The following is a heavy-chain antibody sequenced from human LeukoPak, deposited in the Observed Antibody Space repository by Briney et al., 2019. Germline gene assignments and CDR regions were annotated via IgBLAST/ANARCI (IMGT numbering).Heavy chain of an antibody. Sequence: CGATLVNPTQTLTLTCTFSGFSLSTSGVAVGWIRQPPVKALERLTLCYGNDDKRYTPSLTNRLTITKDTSKTQVVLTMTNMDPVDRDTYYCAHREAGAFDYWDQGTLVIVSS. J-gene: IGHJ4*02. D-gene: IGHD1-26*01. V-gene: IGHV2-5*01. CDR2: CYGNDDK. CDR1: GFSLSTSGVA. CDR3: AHREAGAFDY.